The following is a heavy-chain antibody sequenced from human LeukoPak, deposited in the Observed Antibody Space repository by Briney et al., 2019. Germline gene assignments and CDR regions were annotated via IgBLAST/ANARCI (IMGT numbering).Heavy chain of an antibody. Sequence: SQTLSLTCATSGDSVSSNSAAWNWIRQSPSRGLEWLGRTYYRSKWYNDYAVSVRSRITINPDTSKNQFSLQLNSVTPEDTAVYYCARGTGYSYGYWWFDPWGQGTLVTVSS. J-gene: IGHJ5*02. D-gene: IGHD5-18*01. CDR2: TYYRSKWYN. V-gene: IGHV6-1*01. CDR1: GDSVSSNSAA. CDR3: ARGTGYSYGYWWFDP.